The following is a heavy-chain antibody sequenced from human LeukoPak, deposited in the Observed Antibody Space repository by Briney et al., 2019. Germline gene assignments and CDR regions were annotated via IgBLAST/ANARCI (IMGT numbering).Heavy chain of an antibody. Sequence: GGSLRLSCAASGFTFSSYIMNWVRQAPGKGLEWVSSISSSSSYIYYADSVKGRFTISRDNAKNSLYLQMNSLRAEDTAVYYCARDMTSSGWLGGFDYWGQGTLVTISS. CDR1: GFTFSSYI. CDR2: ISSSSSYI. D-gene: IGHD6-19*01. CDR3: ARDMTSSGWLGGFDY. V-gene: IGHV3-21*01. J-gene: IGHJ4*02.